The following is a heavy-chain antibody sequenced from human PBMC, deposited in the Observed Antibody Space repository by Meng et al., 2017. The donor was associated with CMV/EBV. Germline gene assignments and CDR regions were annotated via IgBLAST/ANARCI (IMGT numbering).Heavy chain of an antibody. J-gene: IGHJ6*02. D-gene: IGHD3-3*01. CDR1: GFTFGDYA. CDR3: TRDIATYHYDFGSGYYRYYYYGMDV. Sequence: GESLKISCTASGFTFGDYAMSWVRQAPGKGLEWLGFIRSKAYGGTTEYAEAVKGRFTISRDDSKSIAYLQMNSLKTEDTAVYYCTRDIATYHYDFGSGYYRYYYYGMDVWGQGSTVTVSS. CDR2: IRSKAYGGTT. V-gene: IGHV3-49*04.